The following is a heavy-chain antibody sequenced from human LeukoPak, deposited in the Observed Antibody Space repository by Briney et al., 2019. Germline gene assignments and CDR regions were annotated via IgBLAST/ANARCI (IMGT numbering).Heavy chain of an antibody. Sequence: GRSLRLSCAASGFTFSSYGMHWVRQAPGKGLEWVAVISYDGSNKYYADSVKGRFTISRDNSKNTLYLQMNSLRAEDTAVYYCAKVGPAAIMDPPSLDYWGQGTLVTVSS. CDR1: GFTFSSYG. D-gene: IGHD2-2*02. CDR3: AKVGPAAIMDPPSLDY. J-gene: IGHJ4*02. CDR2: ISYDGSNK. V-gene: IGHV3-30*18.